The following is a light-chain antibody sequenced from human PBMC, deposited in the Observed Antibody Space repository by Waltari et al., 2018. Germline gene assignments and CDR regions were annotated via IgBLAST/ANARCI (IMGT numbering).Light chain of an antibody. CDR3: QQYYSTPT. J-gene: IGKJ3*01. CDR2: WAS. V-gene: IGKV4-1*01. Sequence: DIVMTQSPDSLAVSLGERATINCKSSPSVLYSSNNKNYLAWYQQKPGQPPKLLIYWASTRESGVPDRFSGSGSGTDFTLTISSLQAEDVAVYYCQQYYSTPTFGPGTKVDIK. CDR1: PSVLYSSNNKNY.